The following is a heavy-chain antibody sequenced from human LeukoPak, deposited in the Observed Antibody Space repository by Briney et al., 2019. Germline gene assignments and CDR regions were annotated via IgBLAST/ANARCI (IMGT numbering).Heavy chain of an antibody. Sequence: SETLSLTCTVSGGSISSYYWSWIRQPPGKALEWIGYIYYSGSTNYNPSLKSRVTISVDTSKNQFSLKLSSVTAADTAVYYCARVGRLRYFDWALGYWGQGTLVTVSS. J-gene: IGHJ4*02. CDR2: IYYSGST. V-gene: IGHV4-59*01. CDR3: ARVGRLRYFDWALGY. CDR1: GGSISSYY. D-gene: IGHD3-9*01.